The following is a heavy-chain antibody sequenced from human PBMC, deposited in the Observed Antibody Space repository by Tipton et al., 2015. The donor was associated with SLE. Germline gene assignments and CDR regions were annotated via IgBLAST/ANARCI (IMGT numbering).Heavy chain of an antibody. CDR1: GYTFINYG. CDR2: IIPIFGTA. J-gene: IGHJ6*02. D-gene: IGHD2-2*01. Sequence: QSGAEVKKPGASVKVSCKASGYTFINYGISWVRQAPGQGLEWMGGIIPIFGTANYAQKFQGRVTITTDESTSTAYMELSRLRSDDTAVYYCARALVPAAKGYYYGMDVWGQGTTVTVSS. CDR3: ARALVPAAKGYYYGMDV. V-gene: IGHV1-69*05.